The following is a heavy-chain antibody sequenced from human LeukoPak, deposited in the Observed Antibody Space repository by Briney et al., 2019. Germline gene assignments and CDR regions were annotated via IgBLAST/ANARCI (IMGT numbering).Heavy chain of an antibody. J-gene: IGHJ4*02. Sequence: PSETLSLTCTVSGVSISTSYWSWHRQRAGKGLEWIGRVYTSGDTNSNPSLNSRLTLSVDTSKNQFSLTLTSLTAADTAVYYCARGGWNHDYWGQGALVTVSS. CDR2: VYTSGDT. D-gene: IGHD1-1*01. CDR1: GVSISTSY. CDR3: ARGGWNHDY. V-gene: IGHV4-4*07.